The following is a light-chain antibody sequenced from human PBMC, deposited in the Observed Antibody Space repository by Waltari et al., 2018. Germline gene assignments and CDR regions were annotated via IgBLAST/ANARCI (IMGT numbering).Light chain of an antibody. CDR1: QPVSRTF. CDR3: QEHGHPPYT. J-gene: IGKJ2*01. Sequence: EIALRQSPATLSLSPGQRATLSCRASQPVSRTFLVWYQLKPGQAPRLLIYGASTRATGIPDRFSGSGSGTDFTLTINRLEPEDSALYYCQEHGHPPYTFGQGTKLEIK. V-gene: IGKV3-20*01. CDR2: GAS.